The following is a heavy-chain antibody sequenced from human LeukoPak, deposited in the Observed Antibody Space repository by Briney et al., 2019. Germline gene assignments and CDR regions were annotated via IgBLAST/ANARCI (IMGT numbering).Heavy chain of an antibody. CDR3: AKNHYFDY. CDR2: ISYDGSDK. Sequence: GRSQRLSCAASGFTFSKNGMHWVRQAPGKGLEWVAVISYDGSDKYYADSVKGRFTISRDNSKNTLYLQMNSLRAEDTAVYYCAKNHYFDYWGQGTLVTVSS. V-gene: IGHV3-30*18. CDR1: GFTFSKNG. J-gene: IGHJ4*02.